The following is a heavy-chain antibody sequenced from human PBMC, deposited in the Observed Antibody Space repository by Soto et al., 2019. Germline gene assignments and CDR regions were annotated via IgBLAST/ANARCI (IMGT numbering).Heavy chain of an antibody. D-gene: IGHD1-1*01. CDR1: GYAFTTYR. V-gene: IGHV1-18*01. J-gene: IGHJ4*02. Sequence: QVNLVQSGAEVKKPGASVKVSYKGSGYAFTTYRITWVRQAPGQGLEWMGWISAHNGNTNYAKKLQGRVTVTRDTSTSTAYRELGSLRSDVTAVYYCARGRYGDYWGQGALVTGSS. CDR3: ARGRYGDY. CDR2: ISAHNGNT.